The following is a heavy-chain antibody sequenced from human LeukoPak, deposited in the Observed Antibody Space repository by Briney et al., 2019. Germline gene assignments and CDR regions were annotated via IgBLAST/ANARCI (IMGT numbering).Heavy chain of an antibody. V-gene: IGHV4-30-4*01. CDR3: ARVSAAGNGHYFDY. Sequence: SQTLSLTCTVSGGSISSGDYYWSWIRQPPGKGLEWIGYIYYSGSTYYNPSLKSRVTISVDTSKNQFSLKLSSVTAADTAVYYCARVSAAGNGHYFDYWGQGTLVTVSS. D-gene: IGHD6-13*01. CDR2: IYYSGST. J-gene: IGHJ4*02. CDR1: GGSISSGDYY.